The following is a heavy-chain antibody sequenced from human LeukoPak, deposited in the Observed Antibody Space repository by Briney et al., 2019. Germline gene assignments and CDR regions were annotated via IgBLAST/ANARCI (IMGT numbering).Heavy chain of an antibody. D-gene: IGHD1-1*01. J-gene: IGHJ3*02. CDR2: INSDGSST. V-gene: IGHV3-74*01. CDR3: ARVGWNADAFDI. Sequence: GGSLRLSCAASGFTFSSYWMHWVRQAPGKGLVWVSRINSDGSSTSYADSVKGRFTISRDNAKNSLYLQMNSLRAEDTAVYYCARVGWNADAFDIWGQGTMVTVSS. CDR1: GFTFSSYW.